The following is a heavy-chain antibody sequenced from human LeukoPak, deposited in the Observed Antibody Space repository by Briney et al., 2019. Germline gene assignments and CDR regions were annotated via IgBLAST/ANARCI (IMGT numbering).Heavy chain of an antibody. J-gene: IGHJ4*02. D-gene: IGHD1-26*01. Sequence: GGSLRLSCAASGFTFSFYSMNWVRQAPGKGLEWVSSISSSSNYIFYADSVQGRFTVSRDNAKNSMFLQMNSLRAEDTAVYYCARWGATPTYWGQGTLVTVSS. CDR2: ISSSSNYI. CDR1: GFTFSFYS. V-gene: IGHV3-21*01. CDR3: ARWGATPTY.